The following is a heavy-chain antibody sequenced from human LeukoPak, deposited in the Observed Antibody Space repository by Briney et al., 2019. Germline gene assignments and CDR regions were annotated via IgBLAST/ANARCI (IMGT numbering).Heavy chain of an antibody. CDR3: AKGRGSSDYVFDY. CDR2: ISGSGERT. CDR1: EFTSTTYV. J-gene: IGHJ4*02. Sequence: GGSLRLSCAASEFTSTTYVVSWVRQPPGKGLEWVSGISGSGERTYYADSVKGRFTISRDNSKNTLYLQMNSLRAEDTAVYYCAKGRGSSDYVFDYWGQGILVTVSS. V-gene: IGHV3-23*01. D-gene: IGHD5-12*01.